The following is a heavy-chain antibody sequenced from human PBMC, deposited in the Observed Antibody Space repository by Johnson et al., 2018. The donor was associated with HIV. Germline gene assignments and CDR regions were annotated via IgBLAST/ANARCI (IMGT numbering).Heavy chain of an antibody. D-gene: IGHD4-17*01. Sequence: VQLVESGGGLVKPGGSLRLSCAASGFTLSDFYMSWIRQAPGKVPEWLSYISSSGSTIYYIDSVKGRFTISRDNAKNSLYLQMNNLRVEDTAVYYCARDATPWGGDYVGYAFDLWGQGTVVTVSP. CDR3: ARDATPWGGDYVGYAFDL. CDR1: GFTLSDFY. CDR2: ISSSGSTI. J-gene: IGHJ3*01. V-gene: IGHV3-11*04.